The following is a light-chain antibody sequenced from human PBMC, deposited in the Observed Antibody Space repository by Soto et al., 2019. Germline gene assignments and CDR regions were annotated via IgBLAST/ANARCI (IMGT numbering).Light chain of an antibody. CDR2: GAS. CDR3: QQSFSGRSWT. V-gene: IGKV3D-15*01. J-gene: IGKJ1*01. CDR1: QRVRSN. Sequence: EIVMTQSPATLSVSPGERATLSCRASQRVRSNFAWYQQKPGQAPRLLIYGASNRATGIPDRFSGSGSGTDFTLTISSLQPEDFATYFCQQSFSGRSWTFGQGTKVDI.